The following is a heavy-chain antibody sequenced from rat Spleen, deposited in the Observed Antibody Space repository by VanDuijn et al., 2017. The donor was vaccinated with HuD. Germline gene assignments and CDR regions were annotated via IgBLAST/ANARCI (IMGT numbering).Heavy chain of an antibody. CDR2: IISGGSRT. CDR3: TTLD. Sequence: EVQLVESGGGLVQPGSSLKLSCTASGFTFSSFAMAWVRQAPKKGLEWVAAIISGGSRTYYRDSVKGRFTISRDNAKSTLYLQMDSLRSEDTATYYCTTLDWGQGVSVTVSS. V-gene: IGHV5S10*01. J-gene: IGHJ4*01. CDR1: GFTFSSFA.